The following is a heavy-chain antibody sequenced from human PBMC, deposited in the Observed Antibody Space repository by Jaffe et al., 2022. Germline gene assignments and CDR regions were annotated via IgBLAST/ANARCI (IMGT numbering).Heavy chain of an antibody. J-gene: IGHJ4*02. CDR3: ARDPGVRGVIHYFDY. D-gene: IGHD3-10*01. CDR1: GFTFSSYW. V-gene: IGHV3-74*01. Sequence: EVQLVESGGGLVQPGGSLRLSCAASGFTFSSYWMHWVRQAPGKGLVWVSRINSDGSSTSYADSVKGRFTISRDNAKNTLYLQMNSLRAEDTAVYYCARDPGVRGVIHYFDYWGQGTLVTVSS. CDR2: INSDGSST.